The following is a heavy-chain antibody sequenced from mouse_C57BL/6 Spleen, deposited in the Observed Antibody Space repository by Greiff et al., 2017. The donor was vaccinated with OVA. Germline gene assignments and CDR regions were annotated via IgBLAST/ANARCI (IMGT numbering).Heavy chain of an antibody. J-gene: IGHJ4*01. Sequence: QVQLKQSGAELVRPGSSVKLSCKASGYTFTSYWMHWVKQRPIQGLEWIGNIDPSDSETHYNQKFKDKATLTVDKSSSTAYMQLSSLTSEDSAVYYCARSGDGYSYYYAMDYWGQGTSVTVSS. V-gene: IGHV1-52*01. CDR2: IDPSDSET. CDR3: ARSGDGYSYYYAMDY. CDR1: GYTFTSYW. D-gene: IGHD2-3*01.